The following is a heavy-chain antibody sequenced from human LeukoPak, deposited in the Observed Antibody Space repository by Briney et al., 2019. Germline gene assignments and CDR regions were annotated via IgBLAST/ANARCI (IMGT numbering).Heavy chain of an antibody. CDR2: ISSSSGYI. CDR3: ARDWDRGTYWWFDP. CDR1: GFTFSSYS. D-gene: IGHD1-26*01. J-gene: IGHJ5*02. V-gene: IGHV3-21*01. Sequence: PGGSLRLSCAASGFTFSSYSMNWVRQAPGKGLEWVSSISSSSGYISYADSVKGRFTISRDNAKNSLFLQMNSLRAEDTAVYYCARDWDRGTYWWFDPWGQGTLVTVSS.